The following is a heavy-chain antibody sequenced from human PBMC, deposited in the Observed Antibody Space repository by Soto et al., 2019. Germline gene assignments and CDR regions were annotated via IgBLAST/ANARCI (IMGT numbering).Heavy chain of an antibody. CDR3: ARDRKDYYDSSGYYLFDY. V-gene: IGHV1-69*13. J-gene: IGHJ4*02. CDR2: IIPIFGTA. D-gene: IGHD3-22*01. CDR1: GYTFTSYA. Sequence: SVKVSCKASGYTFTSYAISWVRQAPGQGLEWMGGIIPIFGTANYAQKFQGRVTITADESTSTAYMELSSLRSEDTAVYYCARDRKDYYDSSGYYLFDYWGQGTLVTVSS.